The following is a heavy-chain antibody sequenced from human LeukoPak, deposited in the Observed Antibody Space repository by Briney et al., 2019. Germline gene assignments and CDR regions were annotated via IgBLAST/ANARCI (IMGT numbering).Heavy chain of an antibody. V-gene: IGHV3-23*01. CDR2: ISGSGGST. Sequence: GGSLRLSCAASGFTFSSYSMNWVRQAPGKGLEWVSAISGSGGSTYYADSVKGRFTISRDNSKNTLYLQMNSLRAEDTAVYYCARDDCSGGSCYSDYWGQGTLVTVSS. CDR1: GFTFSSYS. CDR3: ARDDCSGGSCYSDY. D-gene: IGHD2-15*01. J-gene: IGHJ4*02.